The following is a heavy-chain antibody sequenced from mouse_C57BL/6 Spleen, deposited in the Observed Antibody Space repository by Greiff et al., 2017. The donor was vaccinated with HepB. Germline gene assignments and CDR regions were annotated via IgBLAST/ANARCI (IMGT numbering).Heavy chain of an antibody. D-gene: IGHD3-3*01. CDR2: ISYDGSN. V-gene: IGHV3-6*01. Sequence: VQLKESGPGLVKPSQSLSLTCSVTGYSITSGYYWNWIRQFPGNKLEWMGYISYDGSNNYNPSLKNRISITRDTSKNQFFLKLNSVTTEDTATYYCARGDFAYWGQGTLVTVSA. CDR3: ARGDFAY. J-gene: IGHJ3*01. CDR1: GYSITSGYY.